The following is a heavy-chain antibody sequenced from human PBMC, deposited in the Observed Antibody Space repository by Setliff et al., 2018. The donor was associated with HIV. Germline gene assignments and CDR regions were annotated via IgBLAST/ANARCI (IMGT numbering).Heavy chain of an antibody. J-gene: IGHJ4*02. D-gene: IGHD1-1*01. V-gene: IGHV4-4*02. CDR1: GGSISSSNW. Sequence: SETLSLTCAVSGGSISSSNWWSCVRQPPGRGLEWIGEIYHSGRTNYNPSLKSRVTMSANKSKNQFSLNLTSVTAADTAVYYCARSPGRGLTTTIAPYFDSWGQGALVTVSS. CDR2: IYHSGRT. CDR3: ARSPGRGLTTTIAPYFDS.